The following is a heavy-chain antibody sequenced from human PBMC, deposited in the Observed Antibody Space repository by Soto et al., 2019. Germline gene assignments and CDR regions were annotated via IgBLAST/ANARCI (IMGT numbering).Heavy chain of an antibody. CDR2: ISGSGGST. D-gene: IGHD6-13*01. J-gene: IGHJ4*02. CDR3: AYSSTPFDY. CDR1: GFTFSSYA. V-gene: IGHV3-23*01. Sequence: EVQLLESGGGLVQPGGSLRLSCAASGFTFSSYAMSWVRQAPGKGLEWVSAISGSGGSTYYADSVKGQFTISRDNSKNTLYLQMNSVRAEDTAVYYGAYSSTPFDYWGQGTLVTVSS.